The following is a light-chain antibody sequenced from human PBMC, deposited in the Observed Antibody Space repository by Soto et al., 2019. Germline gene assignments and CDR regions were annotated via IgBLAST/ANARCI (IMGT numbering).Light chain of an antibody. CDR1: SSDVGTYNY. Sequence: QSVLTQPASVSGSPGQSITISCTGTSSDVGTYNYVSWYQQHPGKAPKLMIYEVSNRPSGVSDRFSGSKSDNTASLSISGLQAEDEADYYCSSYTSSSTYVFGTGTRSPS. CDR2: EVS. J-gene: IGLJ1*01. V-gene: IGLV2-14*01. CDR3: SSYTSSSTYV.